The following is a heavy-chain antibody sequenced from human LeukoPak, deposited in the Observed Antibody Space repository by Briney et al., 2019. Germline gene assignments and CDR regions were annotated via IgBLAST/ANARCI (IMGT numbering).Heavy chain of an antibody. J-gene: IGHJ4*02. CDR3: ASGPLEWLLFDY. D-gene: IGHD3-3*01. V-gene: IGHV3-23*01. CDR2: ISGSGGST. CDR1: GFTFSSYG. Sequence: PGRSLRLSCAASGFTFSSYGMHWVRQAPGKGLEWVSAISGSGGSTYYADSVKGRFTISRDNSKNTLYLQMNSLRAEDTAVYYCASGPLEWLLFDYWGQGTLVTVSS.